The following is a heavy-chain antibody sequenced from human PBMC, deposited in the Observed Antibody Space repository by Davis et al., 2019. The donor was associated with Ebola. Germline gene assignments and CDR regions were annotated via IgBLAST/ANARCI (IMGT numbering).Heavy chain of an antibody. CDR1: GGSISSHY. CDR3: ARVAAVAGMDAFDI. J-gene: IGHJ3*02. CDR2: IYYSGST. Sequence: PSETLSLTCTVSGGSISSHYWSWIRQPPGKGLEWIGYIYYSGSTKYNPSLKSRVTISVDTSKNQFSLKLSSVTAADTAVYYCARVAAVAGMDAFDIWGQGTMVTVSS. V-gene: IGHV4-59*11. D-gene: IGHD6-19*01.